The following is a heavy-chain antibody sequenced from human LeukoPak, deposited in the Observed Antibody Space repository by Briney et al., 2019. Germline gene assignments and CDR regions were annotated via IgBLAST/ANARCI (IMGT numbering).Heavy chain of an antibody. J-gene: IGHJ6*02. V-gene: IGHV4-61*02. CDR2: IYTSGST. CDR1: GGSISSGSYY. CDR3: ARDHSRGRAAVLYYYYGMDV. D-gene: IGHD6-13*01. Sequence: SQTLSLTCTVSGGSISSGSYYWSWIRQPAGKGLEWIGRIYTSGSTNYNPSLKSRVTISVDTSKNQFSLKLSSVTAADTAVYYCARDHSRGRAAVLYYYYGMDVWGQGTTVTVSS.